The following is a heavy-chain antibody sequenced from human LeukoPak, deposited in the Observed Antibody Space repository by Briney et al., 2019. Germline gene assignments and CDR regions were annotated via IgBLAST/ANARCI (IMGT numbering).Heavy chain of an antibody. V-gene: IGHV3-23*01. CDR2: ISGSGGST. J-gene: IGHJ4*02. Sequence: AGGSLRLSCAASGFTFSSYAMSWVRQAPGKGLEWVSAISGSGGSTYYADSVKGRFTISRDNSKNTLYLRMNSLRAEDTAVYYCAKDPRAGYIVVVPAAPYFDYWGQGTLVTVSS. CDR1: GFTFSSYA. D-gene: IGHD2-2*01. CDR3: AKDPRAGYIVVVPAAPYFDY.